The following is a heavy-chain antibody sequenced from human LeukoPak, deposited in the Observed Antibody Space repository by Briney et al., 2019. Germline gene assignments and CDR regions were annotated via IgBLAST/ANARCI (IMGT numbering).Heavy chain of an antibody. CDR1: GYSFTSYW. V-gene: IGHV5-51*01. J-gene: IGHJ4*02. D-gene: IGHD3-9*01. Sequence: GESLKISCKGSGYSFTSYWIGWVRQMPGKGLEWMGIIYPGDSDTRYSPSFQGQVTISADKSISTAYLQWSSLKASDTATYYCARHLGDDILTGYFHYWGQGTLVTVSS. CDR2: IYPGDSDT. CDR3: ARHLGDDILTGYFHY.